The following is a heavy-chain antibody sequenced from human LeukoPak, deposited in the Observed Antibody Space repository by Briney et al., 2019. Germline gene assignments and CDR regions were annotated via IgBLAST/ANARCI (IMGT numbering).Heavy chain of an antibody. Sequence: ASVKVSCKASGYTFTSYDINWVRQATGQGLEWMGWMNPNSGNTGYAQKFQGRVTMTRNTSISTAYMEPSSLRSEDTAVYYCARVGLRYFDWLPWDYYYYYYMDVWGKGTTVTVSS. V-gene: IGHV1-8*01. CDR1: GYTFTSYD. D-gene: IGHD3-9*01. CDR2: MNPNSGNT. CDR3: ARVGLRYFDWLPWDYYYYYYMDV. J-gene: IGHJ6*03.